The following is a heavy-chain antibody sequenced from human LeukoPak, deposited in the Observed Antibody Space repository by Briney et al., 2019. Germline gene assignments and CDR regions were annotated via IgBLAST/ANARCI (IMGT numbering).Heavy chain of an antibody. CDR3: ARRSDWFDP. V-gene: IGHV4-30-4*08. CDR2: IYYSGST. Sequence: SETLSLTCTVSGGSISSGDYYWSWIRQPPGKGLEWIGYIYYSGSTSYNPSLKSRVTILVDTSKNQFSLKLSSMTAADTAVYYCARRSDWFDPWGQGTLVTVSS. J-gene: IGHJ5*02. D-gene: IGHD3-3*01. CDR1: GGSISSGDYY.